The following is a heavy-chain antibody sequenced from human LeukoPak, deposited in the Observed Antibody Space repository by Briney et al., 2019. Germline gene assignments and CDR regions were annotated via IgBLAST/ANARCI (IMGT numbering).Heavy chain of an antibody. D-gene: IGHD2-2*01. Sequence: GGSLRLSCAASGFTFSSYGMHWVRQAPGKGLEWVAVISYDGSNKYYADSVKGRFTISRDNAKNSLYLQMNSLRAEDTALYHCARGTSIYYYYYMDVWGKGTTVTVSS. CDR3: ARGTSIYYYYYMDV. V-gene: IGHV3-30*03. J-gene: IGHJ6*03. CDR1: GFTFSSYG. CDR2: ISYDGSNK.